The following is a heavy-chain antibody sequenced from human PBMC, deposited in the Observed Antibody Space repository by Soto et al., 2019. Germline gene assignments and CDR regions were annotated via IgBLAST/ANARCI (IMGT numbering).Heavy chain of an antibody. D-gene: IGHD2-2*01. CDR1: GDSVSSYSAA. Sequence: SPTLSLTCALSGDSVSSYSAAWNWIRQSPSGGLEWLGRTYYRSRFFSDYAESVKSRIIINPDTSKNQFSLQLKSVTPEDTAVYYCARVVPGAEAWFGPWGQGTLVTVSS. CDR3: ARVVPGAEAWFGP. CDR2: TYYRSRFFS. V-gene: IGHV6-1*01. J-gene: IGHJ5*02.